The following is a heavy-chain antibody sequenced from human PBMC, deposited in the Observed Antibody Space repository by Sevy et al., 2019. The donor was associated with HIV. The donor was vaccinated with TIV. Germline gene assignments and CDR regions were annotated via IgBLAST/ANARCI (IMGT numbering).Heavy chain of an antibody. D-gene: IGHD6-13*01. Sequence: SETLSLTCTVSGDSISTYYWSWIRQPPGKGLEWIGYIYYTGSTNYNPSLKSRVSISVDTSKNQFSLKVTSVTAADTAVYFCARGWGASAGTNYGLDVWGQGTTVTVSS. CDR1: GDSISTYY. V-gene: IGHV4-59*01. J-gene: IGHJ6*02. CDR3: ARGWGASAGTNYGLDV. CDR2: IYYTGST.